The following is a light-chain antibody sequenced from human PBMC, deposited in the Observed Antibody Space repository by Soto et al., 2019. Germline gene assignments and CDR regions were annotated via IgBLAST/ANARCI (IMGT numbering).Light chain of an antibody. Sequence: DIVMTQSPDSLAVSLGERATINCKSSQSVLYSPNNKNHLAWYQQKPGQPPKLVIYWASTLKSGVPSRFSGSGSGTVFTLTISSLQSDDFAVYYCQQYLDWPRTFGQGTKVDIK. CDR1: QSVLYSPNNKNH. CDR2: WAS. J-gene: IGKJ1*01. V-gene: IGKV4-1*01. CDR3: QQYLDWPRT.